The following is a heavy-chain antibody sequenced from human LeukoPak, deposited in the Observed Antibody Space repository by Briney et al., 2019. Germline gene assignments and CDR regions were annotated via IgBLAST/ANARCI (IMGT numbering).Heavy chain of an antibody. D-gene: IGHD3-22*01. J-gene: IGHJ1*01. Sequence: GGSLKLSCAASGFTFSGSAMHWVRQASGKGLEWVGRIRSKANSYATAYAASVKGRFTISRDDSKNTAYLQMNSLKPEDTAVYYCTRHSPSYYYDSSGYYRIAEYFQHWGQGTLVTVSS. V-gene: IGHV3-73*01. CDR1: GFTFSGSA. CDR2: IRSKANSYAT. CDR3: TRHSPSYYYDSSGYYRIAEYFQH.